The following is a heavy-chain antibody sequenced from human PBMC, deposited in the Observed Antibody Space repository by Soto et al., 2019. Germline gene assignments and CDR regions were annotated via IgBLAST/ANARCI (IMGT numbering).Heavy chain of an antibody. Sequence: SQTLSLTCAISGDSVSSNSSAWNWVRHSPSRGLDWLGRTYYRSNWSNDYAVSVKSRITIYPDTSKNQFSLHLYSVTPEDTAVDYCAGVSWFRGMEVWGQGTTVTVSS. CDR3: AGVSWFRGMEV. CDR1: GDSVSSNSSA. CDR2: TYYRSNWSN. D-gene: IGHD3-10*01. V-gene: IGHV6-1*01. J-gene: IGHJ6*01.